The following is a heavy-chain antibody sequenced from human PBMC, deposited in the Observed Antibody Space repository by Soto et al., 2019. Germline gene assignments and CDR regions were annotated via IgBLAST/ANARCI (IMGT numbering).Heavy chain of an antibody. CDR1: GYTFTSYG. CDR2: ISAYNGNT. CDR3: ARDHDVWGSYNWFDP. V-gene: IGHV1-18*01. J-gene: IGHJ5*02. D-gene: IGHD3-16*01. Sequence: QVQLVQSGAEVKKPGASVKVSCKASGYTFTSYGISWVRQAPGQGLEWMGWISAYNGNTNYAQKLQGRVTMTTDTSXXTAYMELRSLRSDDTAVYYCARDHDVWGSYNWFDPWGQGTLVTVSS.